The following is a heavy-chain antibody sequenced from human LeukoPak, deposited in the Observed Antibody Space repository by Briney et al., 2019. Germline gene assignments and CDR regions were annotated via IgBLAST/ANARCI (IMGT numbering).Heavy chain of an antibody. CDR3: AKVEAAAGTLAHFDY. CDR1: GYTIASHG. CDR2: ISAYNGNT. D-gene: IGHD6-13*01. V-gene: IGHV1-18*01. J-gene: IGHJ4*02. Sequence: ASVKVSCKASGYTIASHGISWVRQAPGQGLEWMGWISAYNGNTDYAQKLQGRVTMTTDTSTSTAYMELRSRRSDDAAVYYCAKVEAAAGTLAHFDYWGQGTLVTVSS.